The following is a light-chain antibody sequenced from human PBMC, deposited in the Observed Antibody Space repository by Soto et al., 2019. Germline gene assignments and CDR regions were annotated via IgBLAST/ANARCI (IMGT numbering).Light chain of an antibody. J-gene: IGKJ1*01. Sequence: EIVLTQSPGTLSLSPGERATLSCRASQSVSSSYLAWYQQKPGQAPRLLIYGASSRATGIPDRFIGSGSGTDFPLTIRRLQPEDFAVDYCQQYGSPQTFCQGTKVDIK. CDR3: QQYGSPQT. CDR1: QSVSSSY. V-gene: IGKV3-20*01. CDR2: GAS.